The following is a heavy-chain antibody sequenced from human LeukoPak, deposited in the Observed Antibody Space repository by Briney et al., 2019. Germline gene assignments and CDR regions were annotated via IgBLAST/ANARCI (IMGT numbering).Heavy chain of an antibody. CDR1: GGTFSSYA. D-gene: IGHD2-21*01. CDR2: IIPILGIA. Sequence: ASVTVSCKASGGTFSSYAISWVRQAPGQGLEWMGRIIPILGIANYAQKFQGRVTITADKSTSTAYMELSSLRSEDTAVYYCARDLLSGFDPWGQGTLVTVSS. CDR3: ARDLLSGFDP. J-gene: IGHJ5*02. V-gene: IGHV1-69*04.